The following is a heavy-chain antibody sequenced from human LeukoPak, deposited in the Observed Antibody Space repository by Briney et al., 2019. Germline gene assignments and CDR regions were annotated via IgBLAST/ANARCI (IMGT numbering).Heavy chain of an antibody. CDR1: GFTFSSYA. CDR2: ISYDGSNK. D-gene: IGHD6-6*01. J-gene: IGHJ6*02. Sequence: PGGSLRLSCAASGFTFSSYAMHWVRQAPGKGLEWVAVISYDGSNKYYADSVKGRFTISRDNSKNTLYLQMNSLRAEDTAVYYCARRQLLRAPIYYYYYYGMDVWGQGTTVTVSS. V-gene: IGHV3-30-3*01. CDR3: ARRQLLRAPIYYYYYYGMDV.